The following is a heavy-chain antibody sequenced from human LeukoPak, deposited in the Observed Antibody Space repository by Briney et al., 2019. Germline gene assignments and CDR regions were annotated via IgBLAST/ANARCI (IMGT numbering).Heavy chain of an antibody. V-gene: IGHV4-39*01. D-gene: IGHD3-16*02. J-gene: IGHJ5*02. CDR2: IYYSGST. CDR3: ARHLRQDVWGSYRYNWFDP. CDR1: GGSISSSSDY. Sequence: SETLSLTCTVSGGSISSSSDYWAWIRQPPGKGLEWIGSIYYSGSTNHNPSLKSRVTISVDTSKNQFSLKLSSVTAADTAVYYCARHLRQDVWGSYRYNWFDPWGQGTLVTVSS.